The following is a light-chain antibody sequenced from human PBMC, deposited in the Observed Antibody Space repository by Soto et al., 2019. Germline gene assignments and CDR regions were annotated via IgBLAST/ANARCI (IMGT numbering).Light chain of an antibody. CDR1: SSDIGDYNF. J-gene: IGLJ2*01. Sequence: QSVLTPPASVSGSPGQSITISCTGTSSDIGDYNFVSGFQQHPGKAPKLIIYEVYNRPSGVSNRFSGSKSGNTASLTISGLQAEEEADYYCSSYTSRSTVVFGGGTQLTVL. CDR2: EVY. V-gene: IGLV2-14*03. CDR3: SSYTSRSTVV.